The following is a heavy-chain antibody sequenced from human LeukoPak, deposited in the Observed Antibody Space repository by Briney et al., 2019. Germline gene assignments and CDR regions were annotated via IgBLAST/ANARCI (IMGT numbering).Heavy chain of an antibody. Sequence: SETLSLTCTVSGGSISSYYWSWIRQPAGKGLEWIGRIYSSGSTNYKPSLKSRVTMSLDTSKNQFSLKLSSVTAADTAVYYCARSHIGYCSSTSCYGGWFDPWGQGTLVTVSS. CDR1: GGSISSYY. D-gene: IGHD2-2*01. V-gene: IGHV4-4*07. J-gene: IGHJ5*02. CDR2: IYSSGST. CDR3: ARSHIGYCSSTSCYGGWFDP.